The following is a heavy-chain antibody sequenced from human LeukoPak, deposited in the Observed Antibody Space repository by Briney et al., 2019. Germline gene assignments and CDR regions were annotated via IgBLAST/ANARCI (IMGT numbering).Heavy chain of an antibody. CDR2: IRYEGNIK. Sequence: GGSLRLSCGASGFTFSSYGMLWVRQSPGKGLEWVALIRYEGNIKFYADSMKGRFTISRQNSKSKLYLHINSLRPEDTALYYCVKDNPLDYWGQGTLVIVSS. CDR3: VKDNPLDY. J-gene: IGHJ4*02. V-gene: IGHV3-30*02. D-gene: IGHD1-14*01. CDR1: GFTFSSYG.